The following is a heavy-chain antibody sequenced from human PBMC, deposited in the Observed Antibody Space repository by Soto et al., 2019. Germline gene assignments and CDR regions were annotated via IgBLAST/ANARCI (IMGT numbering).Heavy chain of an antibody. Sequence: PGGSLRLSCAASGFTFSSYWMHWVRQAPGKGLVWVSRINSDGSSTSYADSVKGRFTISRDNAKNTLYLQMNSLRAEDTAVYYCARVGCPSSSTSCYAVVEARPDSFGGGMDVWGQGTTVTVSS. V-gene: IGHV3-74*01. CDR1: GFTFSSYW. D-gene: IGHD2-2*01. CDR2: INSDGSST. J-gene: IGHJ6*02. CDR3: ARVGCPSSSTSCYAVVEARPDSFGGGMDV.